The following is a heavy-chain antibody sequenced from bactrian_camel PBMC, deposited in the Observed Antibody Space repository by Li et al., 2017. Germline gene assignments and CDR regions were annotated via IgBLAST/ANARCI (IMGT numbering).Heavy chain of an antibody. CDR2: IDSDGET. CDR3: ARGSYGGSSLTLGY. V-gene: IGHV3S9*01. D-gene: IGHD6*01. CDR1: TGTFRSAC. J-gene: IGHJ6*01. Sequence: HVQLVESGGGSVQAGGSLRLSCAASTGTFRSACMGWIRQVSGKEREGVASIDSDGETTYADSVKGRFTISRDNTKNMLYLQMNSLKSEDTGLYFCARGSYGGSSLTLGYWGQGTQVTVS.